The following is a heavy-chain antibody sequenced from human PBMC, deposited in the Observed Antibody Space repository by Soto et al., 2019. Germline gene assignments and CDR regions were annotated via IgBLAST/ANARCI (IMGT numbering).Heavy chain of an antibody. Sequence: QVQLVQSGAEVKNPGASVKVSCKSSGYTFTSYGISWVRQAPGQGLEWMGWISAYNGNTNYAQQLQGRVTMTTDTSTSTDYMELRSLRSDDTAVYYCARDLVVDYYYYYMDVWGKGTTVTVSS. CDR2: ISAYNGNT. CDR3: ARDLVVDYYYYYMDV. J-gene: IGHJ6*03. V-gene: IGHV1-18*01. CDR1: GYTFTSYG.